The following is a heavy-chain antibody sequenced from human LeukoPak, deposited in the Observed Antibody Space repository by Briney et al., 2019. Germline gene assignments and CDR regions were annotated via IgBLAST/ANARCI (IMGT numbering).Heavy chain of an antibody. V-gene: IGHV3-23*01. CDR2: IGGSGGFIA. J-gene: IGHJ4*02. CDR1: GFTFSSHG. CDR3: TRDLGWLHYAD. D-gene: IGHD5-12*01. Sequence: GGTLRLSCAASGFTFSSHGMNWVRHTPGEGLEWGSGIGGSGGFIAYYADSVKGRFTVSRDNSKNTVYLQMDSLRADDTAIYYCTRDLGWLHYADWGQGTLVTVSS.